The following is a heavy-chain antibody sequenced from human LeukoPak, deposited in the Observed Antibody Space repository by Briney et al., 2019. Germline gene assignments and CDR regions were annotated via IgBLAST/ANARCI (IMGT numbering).Heavy chain of an antibody. J-gene: IGHJ4*02. D-gene: IGHD3-22*01. Sequence: GGSLRLSCAAYGFTFSTYWMSLVRQAPGKGLEWVANINQDGSEKYYVDSVKGRFTISRDNAKSSVYLQMNSLRADDTSVYYCARDRALYDSRRGYYYTEDDYWGQGTLVTVSS. CDR1: GFTFSTYW. CDR3: ARDRALYDSRRGYYYTEDDY. CDR2: INQDGSEK. V-gene: IGHV3-7*01.